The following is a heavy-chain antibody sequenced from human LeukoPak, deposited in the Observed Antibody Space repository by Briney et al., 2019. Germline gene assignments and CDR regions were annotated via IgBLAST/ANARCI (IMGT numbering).Heavy chain of an antibody. Sequence: SETLSLTCAVYGGSFSGYYSTWIRQPPGKGLEWIGEINHSGSTNYNPSLKSRVTISVDTSKNQFSLKLSSVTAADTAVYYCARGTLDYYGSGSHWFDPWGQGTLVTVSS. V-gene: IGHV4-34*01. CDR3: ARGTLDYYGSGSHWFDP. D-gene: IGHD3-10*01. CDR2: INHSGST. CDR1: GGSFSGYY. J-gene: IGHJ5*02.